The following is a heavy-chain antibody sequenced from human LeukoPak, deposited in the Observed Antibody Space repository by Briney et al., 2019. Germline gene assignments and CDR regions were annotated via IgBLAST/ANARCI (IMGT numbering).Heavy chain of an antibody. D-gene: IGHD3-10*01. CDR1: GGXFSGYY. V-gene: IGHV4-34*01. J-gene: IGHJ3*02. CDR3: ARGAPGVSAFDI. Sequence: SETLSLTCAVYGGXFSGYYCSWIRQPPGKGLEWIGEINHSGYTNYNPSLKSRVTISVDTSKNQFSLKLSSVTAADTAVYYCARGAPGVSAFDIWGQGTMVTVSS. CDR2: INHSGYT.